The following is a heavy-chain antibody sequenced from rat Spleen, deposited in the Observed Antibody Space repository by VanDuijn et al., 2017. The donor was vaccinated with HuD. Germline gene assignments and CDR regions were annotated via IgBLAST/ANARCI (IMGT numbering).Heavy chain of an antibody. Sequence: EVQLVESGGGLVQPGRSLKLSCAASGFTFSDYYMAWVRQAPKKGLEWVASISYEGSSTYYGDSVKGRFPTSRDNAKSTLYLQMNSLRAEDTANYYCARRGYNNQWYFDFWGPGTMVTVSS. CDR1: GFTFSDYY. D-gene: IGHD1-10*01. V-gene: IGHV5-22*01. CDR3: ARRGYNNQWYFDF. J-gene: IGHJ1*01. CDR2: ISYEGSST.